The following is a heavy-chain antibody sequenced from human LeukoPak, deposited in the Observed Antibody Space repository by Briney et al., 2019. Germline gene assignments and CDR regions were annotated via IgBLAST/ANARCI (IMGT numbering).Heavy chain of an antibody. CDR3: AREFEYSTSGAGY. CDR2: MSILSGIT. V-gene: IGHV3-21*01. D-gene: IGHD6-6*01. J-gene: IGHJ4*02. Sequence: GGSLRPSCAGSGFPFSGYSMNWVRQTPGKGLEWVSSMSILSGITYYAESVKGRFTVSRDNAKNLLHLQMNSLRVEDTAIYYCAREFEYSTSGAGYWGQGTLVTVSS. CDR1: GFPFSGYS.